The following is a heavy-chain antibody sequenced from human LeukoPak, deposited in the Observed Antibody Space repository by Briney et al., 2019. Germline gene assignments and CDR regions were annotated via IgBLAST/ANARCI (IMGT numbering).Heavy chain of an antibody. Sequence: GGSLRLSCATSGFTFDDYGMTWVRQAPGKGLEWVSGINWNGGSTGYTDSVKGRFTISRDNAKNFLYLQMNSLRAEDTALYYCARRRVTFVRGVDITSYYFDYWGQGTLVTVSS. J-gene: IGHJ4*02. D-gene: IGHD3-10*01. CDR3: ARRRVTFVRGVDITSYYFDY. V-gene: IGHV3-20*04. CDR1: GFTFDDYG. CDR2: INWNGGST.